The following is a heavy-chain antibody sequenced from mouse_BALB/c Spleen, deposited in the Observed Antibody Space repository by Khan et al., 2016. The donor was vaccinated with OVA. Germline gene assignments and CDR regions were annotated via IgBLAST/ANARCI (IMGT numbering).Heavy chain of an antibody. J-gene: IGHJ4*01. D-gene: IGHD2-4*01. CDR2: ISYSGST. V-gene: IGHV3-2*02. CDR3: AIDDSRYNYAMDY. CDR1: GYTITSDYA. Sequence: EVQLVESGPGLVKPSQSLYLTCTVTGYTITSDYAWNWIRQFPGDKLEWMGYISYSGSTNYNPALKSRISITRDTSKNQFFLQLNSVTTEDTATYSCAIDDSRYNYAMDYWGQGTSVTVSS.